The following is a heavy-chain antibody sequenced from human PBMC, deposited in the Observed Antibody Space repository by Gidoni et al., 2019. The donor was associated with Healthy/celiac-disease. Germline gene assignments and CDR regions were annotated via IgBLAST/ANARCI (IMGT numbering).Heavy chain of an antibody. Sequence: QVQLQASGPGLVKPSATLCRTCPVAGGTISSYYWTWSRQPPWQGLAWIGYISYSGTANSNPSFKSRVTISVDTSKNQFSLKLSSVTAADTAVYYCARYRNRVAMDYWGQGTLVTVSS. CDR2: ISYSGTA. CDR1: GGTISSYY. V-gene: IGHV4-59*08. D-gene: IGHD5-12*01. CDR3: ARYRNRVAMDY. J-gene: IGHJ4*02.